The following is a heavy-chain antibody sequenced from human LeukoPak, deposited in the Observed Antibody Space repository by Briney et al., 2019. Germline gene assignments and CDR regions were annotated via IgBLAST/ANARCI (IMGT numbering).Heavy chain of an antibody. D-gene: IGHD3-22*01. Sequence: PSETLSLTCAVYGGSFSGYYWSWIRQPPGKGLEWIGSIYYSGSTYYNPSLKSRVTISVDTSKNQFSLKLSSVTAADTAVYYCARQVTMIVVVIDKTDYWGQGTLVTVSS. CDR3: ARQVTMIVVVIDKTDY. V-gene: IGHV4-34*01. CDR1: GGSFSGYY. CDR2: IYYSGST. J-gene: IGHJ4*02.